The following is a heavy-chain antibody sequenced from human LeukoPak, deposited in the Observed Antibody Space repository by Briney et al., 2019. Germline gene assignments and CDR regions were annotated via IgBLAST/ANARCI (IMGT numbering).Heavy chain of an antibody. CDR2: ISSSGSTI. J-gene: IGHJ6*04. V-gene: IGHV3-48*04. Sequence: GGSLRLSCAASGFTFSRYGMHWVRQAPGRGLEWVSYISSSGSTIYYADSVKGRFTISRHNAKNSLYLQMNSLRAEDTAVYYCAELGITRIGGVWGKGTAVTISS. CDR3: AELGITRIGGV. D-gene: IGHD3-10*02. CDR1: GFTFSRYG.